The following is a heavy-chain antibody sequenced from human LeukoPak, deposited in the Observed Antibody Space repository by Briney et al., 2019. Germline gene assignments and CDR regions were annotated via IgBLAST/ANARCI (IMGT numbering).Heavy chain of an antibody. CDR2: IYSSGST. CDR1: GASISDYY. J-gene: IGHJ4*02. Sequence: NPSETLSLTCTVSGASISDYYYSWIRQPPGKGLEWIGYIYSSGSTNYNPSLQSRVTISVDTSKNQFSLRLSSVTAADTAVYYCARCLAAQKFDYWGQGTLVTVSS. D-gene: IGHD6-6*01. CDR3: ARCLAAQKFDY. V-gene: IGHV4-59*01.